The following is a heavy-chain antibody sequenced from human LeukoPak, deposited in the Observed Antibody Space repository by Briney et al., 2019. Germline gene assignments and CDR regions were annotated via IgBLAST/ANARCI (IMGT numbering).Heavy chain of an antibody. CDR3: ARGRSGVVVPAAIGY. CDR1: GYTFTGYY. J-gene: IGHJ4*02. CDR2: INPNSGGT. Sequence: ASVKVSCKASGYTFTGYYMHWVRQAPGRGLEWMGWINPNSGGTNYAQKFQGRVTMTRDTSISTAYMELSRLRSDDTAVYYCARGRSGVVVPAAIGYWGQGTLVTVSS. V-gene: IGHV1-2*02. D-gene: IGHD2-2*02.